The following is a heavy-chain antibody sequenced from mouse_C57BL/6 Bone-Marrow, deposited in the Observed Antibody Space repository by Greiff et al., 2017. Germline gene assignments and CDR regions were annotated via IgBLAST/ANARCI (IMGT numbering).Heavy chain of an antibody. J-gene: IGHJ1*03. V-gene: IGHV5-17*01. CDR2: ISSGSSTI. CDR1: GFTFSDYG. CDR3: ARTGSSNWYFDV. D-gene: IGHD1-1*01. Sequence: EVKLEESGGGLVKPGGSLKLSCAASGFTFSDYGMHWVRQAPEKGLEWVAYISSGSSTIYYADTVTGRFTISRDNAKHTLFLQMTSLRSEDTAMYYCARTGSSNWYFDVWGTGTTVTVSS.